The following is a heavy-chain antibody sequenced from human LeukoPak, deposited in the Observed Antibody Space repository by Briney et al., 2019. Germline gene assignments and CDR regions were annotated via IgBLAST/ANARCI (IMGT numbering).Heavy chain of an antibody. J-gene: IGHJ4*02. CDR2: IVGNGGTT. D-gene: IGHD5/OR15-5a*01. Sequence: GGSLRLSCAASRFTFSTYAMNWVREAPGGGLEWVSVIVGNGGTTYYADSVKGRFTISRDNSKNTLYLQMNSLRAEDTAVYYCAKDWKPDGLYDLDYWGQGTLVTVSS. CDR3: AKDWKPDGLYDLDY. CDR1: RFTFSTYA. V-gene: IGHV3-23*01.